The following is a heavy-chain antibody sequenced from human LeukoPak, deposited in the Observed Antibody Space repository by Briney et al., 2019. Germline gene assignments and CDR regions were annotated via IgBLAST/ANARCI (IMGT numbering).Heavy chain of an antibody. V-gene: IGHV1-18*01. CDR2: ISAYNGNR. CDR3: ARDDFWSGYYYFDY. Sequence: ASVKVSCKASGYTFTSYGISWVRQAPGQGLEWMGWISAYNGNRNYAQKLQGRVTMTTDTSTSTAYMALRSLRSDDTAVYYCARDDFWSGYYYFDYWGQGTLVTVSS. CDR1: GYTFTSYG. J-gene: IGHJ4*02. D-gene: IGHD3-3*01.